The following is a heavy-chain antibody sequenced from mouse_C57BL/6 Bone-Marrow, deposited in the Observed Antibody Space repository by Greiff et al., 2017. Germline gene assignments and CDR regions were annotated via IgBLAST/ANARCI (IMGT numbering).Heavy chain of an antibody. D-gene: IGHD1-1*01. CDR2: IDPANGNT. CDR3: APYYYGRSYGDY. V-gene: IGHV14-3*01. CDR1: GFTIKNTY. Sequence: EVQLQQSVAELVRPGASVKLSCTASGFTIKNTYMHWVKQRPEQGLEWIGRIDPANGNTKYAPKFQGKATLTADTSSNTAYLQLSSLTSEDTAIYYCAPYYYGRSYGDYWGQGTALTVSA. J-gene: IGHJ2*01.